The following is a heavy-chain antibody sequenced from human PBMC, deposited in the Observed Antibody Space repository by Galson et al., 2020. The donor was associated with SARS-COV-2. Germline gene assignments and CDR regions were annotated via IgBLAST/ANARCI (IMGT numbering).Heavy chain of an antibody. CDR3: ARDSHYYDSSCLLDY. J-gene: IGHJ4*02. V-gene: IGHV3-30*07. Sequence: GESLKISCAASGFTFSSYAMHWVRQAPGKGLEWVAVISYDGSNKYYADSVKGRFTISRDNAKNSLYLQMNSLRAEDTAVYYCARDSHYYDSSCLLDYWGQGTLVTVSS. CDR2: ISYDGSNK. CDR1: GFTFSSYA. D-gene: IGHD3-22*01.